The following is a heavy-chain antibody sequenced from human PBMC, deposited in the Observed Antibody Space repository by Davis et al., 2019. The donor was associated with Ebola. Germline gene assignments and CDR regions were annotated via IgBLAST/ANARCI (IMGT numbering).Heavy chain of an antibody. Sequence: AASVKVSCKASGYIFTSYGINWIRQAPGQGLEWMGWIGIYNLKTHYAQKFQGRVTITADKSTSTAYMELSSLRSEDTAVYYCARVILIAAAHFDPWGQGTLVTVSS. CDR1: GYIFTSYG. D-gene: IGHD6-13*01. CDR2: IGIYNLKT. V-gene: IGHV1-18*01. J-gene: IGHJ5*02. CDR3: ARVILIAAAHFDP.